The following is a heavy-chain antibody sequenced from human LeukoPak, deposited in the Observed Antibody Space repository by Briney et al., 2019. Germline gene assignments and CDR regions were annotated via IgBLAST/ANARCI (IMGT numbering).Heavy chain of an antibody. Sequence: GGSLRLSCAASGFTFSSSYMSWVRQAPGKGLEWVSVIYSGGSTYYADSVKGRFTISRDNSKNTLYLQMNSLRAEDTAVYHCARDRRGFDYWGQGTLVTVSS. CDR2: IYSGGST. J-gene: IGHJ4*02. CDR1: GFTFSSSY. V-gene: IGHV3-53*01. CDR3: ARDRRGFDY.